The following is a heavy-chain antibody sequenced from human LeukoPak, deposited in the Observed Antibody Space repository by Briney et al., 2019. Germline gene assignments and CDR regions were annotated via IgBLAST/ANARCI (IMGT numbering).Heavy chain of an antibody. CDR3: ARESGAYDSSGYYVY. V-gene: IGHV1-18*01. Sequence: ASVKLSCKASGYTFTSYGISWVPQAPGQGLEWMGWISAYNGNTNYAQKLQGRVTMTTDTSTSTAYMELRSLRSDDTAVYYCARESGAYDSSGYYVYWGQGTLVTVSS. CDR1: GYTFTSYG. CDR2: ISAYNGNT. D-gene: IGHD3-22*01. J-gene: IGHJ4*02.